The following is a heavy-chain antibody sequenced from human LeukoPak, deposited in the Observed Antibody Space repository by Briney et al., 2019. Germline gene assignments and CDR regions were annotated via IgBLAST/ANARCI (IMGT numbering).Heavy chain of an antibody. Sequence: SETLSLTCAVYGGSFSGYYWSWIRQPPGKGLEWIGEINHSGSTNYNPSLKSRVTISVDTSKNQFSLKLSSVAAADTAVFYCARLFTRAWEYRYGMVVWGQGTAVTVSS. D-gene: IGHD1-26*01. V-gene: IGHV4-34*01. CDR3: ARLFTRAWEYRYGMVV. CDR2: INHSGST. CDR1: GGSFSGYY. J-gene: IGHJ6*02.